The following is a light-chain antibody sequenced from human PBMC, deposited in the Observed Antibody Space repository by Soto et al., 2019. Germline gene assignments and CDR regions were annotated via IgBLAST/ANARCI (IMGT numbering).Light chain of an antibody. V-gene: IGKV3-15*01. J-gene: IGKJ1*01. CDR3: QHFGSSRGT. Sequence: EIVMTQSPATLSVSPGERATLSCRASQNVRSNLAWYQQKPGQAPRLLIYGASTRATGIPARFSGRGSGTDFTLTISRLEPEDFAVYYCQHFGSSRGTFGQGTKVDI. CDR2: GAS. CDR1: QNVRSN.